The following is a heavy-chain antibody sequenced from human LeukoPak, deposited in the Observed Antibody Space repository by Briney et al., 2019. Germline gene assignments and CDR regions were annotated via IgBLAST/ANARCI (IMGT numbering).Heavy chain of an antibody. Sequence: ASVKVSCKASGYTFTGYYMHWVRQAPGQGLEWMGWINPNSGGTSFAQEFQGRVTMTRDTSITTAYMELSRLTSDDTAVYYCVRENWYYADWGQGTLVTVSP. CDR3: VRENWYYAD. V-gene: IGHV1-2*02. J-gene: IGHJ4*02. D-gene: IGHD1-7*01. CDR1: GYTFTGYY. CDR2: INPNSGGT.